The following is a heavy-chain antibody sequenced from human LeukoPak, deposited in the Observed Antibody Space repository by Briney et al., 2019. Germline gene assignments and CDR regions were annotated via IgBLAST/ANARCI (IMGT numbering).Heavy chain of an antibody. CDR3: ARLAAGTRIVLDP. D-gene: IGHD6-13*01. CDR2: INPNSGGT. V-gene: IGHV1-2*02. CDR1: GYTFTGYY. Sequence: ASVKVSCKASGYTFTGYYMHWVRQAPGQGLEWMGWINPNSGGTNYAQKFQGRVTMTRDTSISTAYMELSRLRSDDTAVYYCARLAAGTRIVLDPWGQGTLVTVSS. J-gene: IGHJ5*02.